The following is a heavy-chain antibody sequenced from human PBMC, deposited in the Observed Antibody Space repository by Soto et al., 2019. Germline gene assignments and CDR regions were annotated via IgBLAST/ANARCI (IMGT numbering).Heavy chain of an antibody. V-gene: IGHV3-23*01. CDR1: GVTFSSYA. J-gene: IGHJ4*02. CDR2: ISGSAGST. CDR3: TKDSTFGIAVN. Sequence: GGSLRLSCAASGVTFSSYAMNSVRQAPGKGLEWVSAISGSAGSTYYADSVKVRFTISRDNCKNTLYLQINSLRADGTAVYYCTKDSTFGIAVNSGQGTVVTVSS. D-gene: IGHD6-19*01.